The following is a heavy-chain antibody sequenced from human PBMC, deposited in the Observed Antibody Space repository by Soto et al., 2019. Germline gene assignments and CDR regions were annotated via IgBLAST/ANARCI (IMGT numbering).Heavy chain of an antibody. V-gene: IGHV3-74*01. CDR1: GFTFSSYW. CDR2: INSDGSST. Sequence: EVQLVESGGGLVQPGGSLRLSCAASGFTFSSYWMHWVRQAPGKGLVWVSRINSDGSSTSYADSVKGRFTISRDNAKNTLYLQMNSLRAEDTAVYYCARDSGFISSYYYYYMDVWGKGTTVTVSS. CDR3: ARDSGFISSYYYYYMDV. D-gene: IGHD3-9*01. J-gene: IGHJ6*03.